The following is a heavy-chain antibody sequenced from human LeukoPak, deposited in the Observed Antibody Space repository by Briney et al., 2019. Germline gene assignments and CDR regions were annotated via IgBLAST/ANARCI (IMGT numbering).Heavy chain of an antibody. V-gene: IGHV4-61*02. J-gene: IGHJ4*02. D-gene: IGHD2-2*02. CDR2: MYTSGST. CDR3: TRSRERYCTSGSCYIDLQAR. CDR1: GGSISSGYYY. Sequence: MSSETLSLTCTVSGGSISSGYYYWRWIRQPAGKGLEWIGRMYTSGSTEYNPSPNSRVTISVDTSKNQFSLKLSSVTAADTAVYYCTRSRERYCTSGSCYIDLQARWGQGTLVTVSS.